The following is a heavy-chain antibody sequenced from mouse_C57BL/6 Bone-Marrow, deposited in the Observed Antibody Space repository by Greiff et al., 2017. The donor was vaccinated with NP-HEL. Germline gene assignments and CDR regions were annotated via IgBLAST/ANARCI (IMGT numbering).Heavy chain of an antibody. Sequence: DVQLQESGPGLVKPSQSLSLTCSVTGYSITSGYYWNWIRQFPGNKLEWMGYISYDGSNNYNPSLKNRISITRDTSKNQFFLKLNSVTTEDTATYYCARGPYHFDYWGQGTTLTVSS. V-gene: IGHV3-6*01. CDR2: ISYDGSN. D-gene: IGHD5-1-1*01. CDR3: ARGPYHFDY. J-gene: IGHJ2*01. CDR1: GYSITSGYY.